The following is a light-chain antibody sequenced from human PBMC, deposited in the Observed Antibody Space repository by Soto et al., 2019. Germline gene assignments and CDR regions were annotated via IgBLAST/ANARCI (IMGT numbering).Light chain of an antibody. J-gene: IGLJ1*01. CDR2: EVS. CDR1: SSDVGSYNL. V-gene: IGLV2-23*02. Sequence: QSVLTQPASVFGSPGQSITISCTGTSSDVGSYNLVSWYQQHAGKTSKLMIYEVSERPSGVSNRFSGSKSGSTASLTISGLQAEDEADYYCCSYAGSSTYVFGTGTKVTVL. CDR3: CSYAGSSTYV.